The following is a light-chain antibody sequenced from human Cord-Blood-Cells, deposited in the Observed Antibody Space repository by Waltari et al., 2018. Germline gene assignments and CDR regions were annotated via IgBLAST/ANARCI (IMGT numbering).Light chain of an antibody. CDR3: SSYTSSSTSWV. CDR1: SSDVGGYNY. V-gene: IGLV2-14*01. J-gene: IGLJ3*02. CDR2: AVS. Sequence: QSALTQPASVSGSPGQSITISCTGTSSDVGGYNYVSWYQQHPGKVPKLMIYAVSKRPSGVSNRFSGSKSGNTASLTISGLQAEDEADYYCSSYTSSSTSWVFGGGTKLTVL.